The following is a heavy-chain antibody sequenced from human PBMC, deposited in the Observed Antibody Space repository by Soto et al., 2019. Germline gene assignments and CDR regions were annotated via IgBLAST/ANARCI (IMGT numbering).Heavy chain of an antibody. CDR3: ARDQDPYSNGWYY. V-gene: IGHV1-18*01. CDR1: GYTFTSYG. J-gene: IGHJ4*02. D-gene: IGHD6-19*01. Sequence: QIYLVQSGAEVKKPGASVKVSCKASGYTFTSYGIIWVRQAPGQGLEWMGWINTKNGNTHYAQKLQGRVTMTTDTSTTTAYMELRSLRTDDTAVYFCARDQDPYSNGWYYWGQETLVTVSS. CDR2: INTKNGNT.